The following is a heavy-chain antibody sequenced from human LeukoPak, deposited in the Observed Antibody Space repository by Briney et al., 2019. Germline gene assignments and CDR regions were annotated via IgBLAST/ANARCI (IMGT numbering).Heavy chain of an antibody. V-gene: IGHV4-59*12. J-gene: IGHJ6*02. Sequence: SETLSLTCTVSGGSISSYYWSWIRQPPGKGLEWIGYIYYSGSTNYNPSLKSRVTISVDTSKNQFSLKLSSVTAADTAVYYCATLCSSTSCYGGGYYYYGMDVWGQGTTVTVSS. D-gene: IGHD2-2*01. CDR2: IYYSGST. CDR3: ATLCSSTSCYGGGYYYYGMDV. CDR1: GGSISSYY.